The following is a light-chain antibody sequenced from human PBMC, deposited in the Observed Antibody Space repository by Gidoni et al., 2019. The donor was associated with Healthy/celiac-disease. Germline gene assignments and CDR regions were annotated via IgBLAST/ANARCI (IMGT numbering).Light chain of an antibody. CDR1: NLGNKY. CDR2: QDN. J-gene: IGLJ1*01. V-gene: IGLV3-1*01. Sequence: SYELTQPPSVSVSPGQTASITCSGENLGNKYVCWYQQKPAQSPLLVIYQDNKRPSGIPERFSGSNSGNTATLTISGAQAFDEADYYCQAWDSSTASFFGTGTKVTVL. CDR3: QAWDSSTASF.